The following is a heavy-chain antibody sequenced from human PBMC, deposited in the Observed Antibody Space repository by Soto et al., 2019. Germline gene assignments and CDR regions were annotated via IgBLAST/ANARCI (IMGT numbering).Heavy chain of an antibody. Sequence: ASVKVSCKASGYTFTSYDINWVRQATGQGLEWMGWMNPNSGNTGYAQKFQGRVTMTRNTSISTAYMELSSLRSEDTAVYYCATYCSGGSCYSGYYYYYMDFWGKGTTVTVSS. D-gene: IGHD2-15*01. CDR1: GYTFTSYD. CDR2: MNPNSGNT. V-gene: IGHV1-8*01. J-gene: IGHJ6*03. CDR3: ATYCSGGSCYSGYYYYYMDF.